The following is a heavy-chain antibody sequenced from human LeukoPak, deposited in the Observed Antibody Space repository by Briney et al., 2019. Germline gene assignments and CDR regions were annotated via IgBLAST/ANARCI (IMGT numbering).Heavy chain of an antibody. V-gene: IGHV4-34*01. J-gene: IGHJ4*02. CDR3: ARGPWSGSGWYRGYYFDY. CDR2: INHSGST. Sequence: SETLSLTCAVYGGSFSGYYWSWIRQPPGKGLEWIGEINHSGSTNYNPSLKSRVTISVDTSKNQFSLKLSSVTAADTAVYYCARGPWSGSGWYRGYYFDYWGQRTLVTVSS. CDR1: GGSFSGYY. D-gene: IGHD6-19*01.